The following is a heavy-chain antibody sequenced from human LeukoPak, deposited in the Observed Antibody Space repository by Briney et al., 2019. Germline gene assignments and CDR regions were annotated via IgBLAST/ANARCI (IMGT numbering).Heavy chain of an antibody. V-gene: IGHV4-34*01. CDR3: ARPTRSNLFGAFDI. J-gene: IGHJ3*02. CDR2: INHSGST. Sequence: SETLSLTCAVYGGSFSGYYWSWIRQPPGKGLEWIGEINHSGSTNYNPSLKSRVTISVDTSKNQFSLKLSSVTAADTAVYYCARPTRSNLFGAFDIWGQGTMVTVSS. D-gene: IGHD3-10*02. CDR1: GGSFSGYY.